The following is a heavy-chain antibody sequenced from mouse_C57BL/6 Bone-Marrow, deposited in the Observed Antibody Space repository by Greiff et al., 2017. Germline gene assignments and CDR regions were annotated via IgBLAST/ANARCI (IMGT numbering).Heavy chain of an antibody. V-gene: IGHV1-52*01. D-gene: IGHD1-1*01. J-gene: IGHJ2*01. Sequence: QVQLQQPGAELVRPGSSVKLSCKASGYTFTSYWMHWVKQRPIQGLEWIGNIDPSDSATHYNQKFKDKVTLTVDKSSSTAYMQLSSLTSEDSAVYNCTRFTTVIPFDYWGQGTTLTVSS. CDR2: IDPSDSAT. CDR1: GYTFTSYW. CDR3: TRFTTVIPFDY.